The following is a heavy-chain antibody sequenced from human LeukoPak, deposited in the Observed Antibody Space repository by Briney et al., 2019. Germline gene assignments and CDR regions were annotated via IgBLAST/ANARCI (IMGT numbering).Heavy chain of an antibody. V-gene: IGHV3-74*01. Sequence: PGGSLRLSCEASGFTFSTYGMTWVRQAPGKGLVWVSRISSDGSSTTYADSVKGRFTISRDNAKNTLYLQMNSLRAEDTAVYYCGRGGKVEQLVLARWGQGSLVTVSS. CDR2: ISSDGSST. D-gene: IGHD6-13*01. CDR3: GRGGKVEQLVLAR. CDR1: GFTFSTYG. J-gene: IGHJ4*02.